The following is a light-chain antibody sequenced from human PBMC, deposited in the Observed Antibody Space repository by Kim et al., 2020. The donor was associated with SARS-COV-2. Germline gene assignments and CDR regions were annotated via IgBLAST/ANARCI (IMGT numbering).Light chain of an antibody. CDR2: QDS. V-gene: IGLV3-1*01. Sequence: VSPGQTARITGSGDKLGDKYACWYQQKPGQSPVLVIYQDSKRPSGIPERFSGANSGNTATLTISGTQAMDEADYYCQAWDSTTAVFGGGTQLTVL. J-gene: IGLJ3*02. CDR1: KLGDKY. CDR3: QAWDSTTAV.